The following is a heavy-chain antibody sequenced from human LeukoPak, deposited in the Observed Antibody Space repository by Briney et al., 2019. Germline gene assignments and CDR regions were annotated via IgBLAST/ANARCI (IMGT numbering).Heavy chain of an antibody. D-gene: IGHD2-15*01. Sequence: PGGSLRLSCAASGFTFSDYYMSWIRQAPGKGLEWVSHISSSGSTIYYADSVKGRFTISRDNAKNSLYLQMNSLRAEDTAVYYCARVGGAYCSGGSCYSGALNYWGQGTLVTVSS. V-gene: IGHV3-11*01. CDR3: ARVGGAYCSGGSCYSGALNY. CDR1: GFTFSDYY. CDR2: ISSSGSTI. J-gene: IGHJ4*02.